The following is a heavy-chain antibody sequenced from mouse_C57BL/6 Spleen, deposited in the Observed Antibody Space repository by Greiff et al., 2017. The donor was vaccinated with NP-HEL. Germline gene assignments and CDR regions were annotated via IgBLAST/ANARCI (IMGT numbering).Heavy chain of an antibody. J-gene: IGHJ2*01. CDR3: ARRRGSSQSYFDY. V-gene: IGHV5-17*01. CDR1: GFTFSDYG. D-gene: IGHD1-1*01. CDR2: ISSGSSTI. Sequence: EVMLVESGGGLVKPGGSLKLSCAASGFTFSDYGMHWVRQAPEQGLEWVAYISSGSSTIYYADTVKGRFTISRDNAKNTLFLQMTSLRSEDTAMYCCARRRGSSQSYFDYWGQGTTLTVSS.